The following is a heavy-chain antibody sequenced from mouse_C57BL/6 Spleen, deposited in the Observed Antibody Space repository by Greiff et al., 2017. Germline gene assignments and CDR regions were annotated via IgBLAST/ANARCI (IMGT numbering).Heavy chain of an antibody. D-gene: IGHD2-1*01. CDR2: ISDGGSYT. CDR3: AREKYGNHVYFDV. J-gene: IGHJ1*03. CDR1: GFTFSSYA. Sequence: EVMLVESGGGLVKPGGSLKLSCAASGFTFSSYAMSWVRQTPEKRLEWVATISDGGSYTYYPDNVKGRFTFSRDNAKNNLYLQMSHLKSEDTAMYYCAREKYGNHVYFDVWGTGTKVNVSS. V-gene: IGHV5-4*01.